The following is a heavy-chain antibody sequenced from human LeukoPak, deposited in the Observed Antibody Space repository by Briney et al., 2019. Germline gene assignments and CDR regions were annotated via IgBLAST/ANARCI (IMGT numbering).Heavy chain of an antibody. Sequence: SETLSLTCTVSGGSITSYYWSWIRQSAGKGLEWIGRIYITGSTTYNPSLKSRVTMSLDTSKNQFSLKLSSVTAADTAVYYCAKIGIVVVPAARDFDYWGQGTLVTVSS. CDR3: AKIGIVVVPAARDFDY. CDR2: IYITGST. CDR1: GGSITSYY. D-gene: IGHD2-2*01. J-gene: IGHJ4*02. V-gene: IGHV4-4*07.